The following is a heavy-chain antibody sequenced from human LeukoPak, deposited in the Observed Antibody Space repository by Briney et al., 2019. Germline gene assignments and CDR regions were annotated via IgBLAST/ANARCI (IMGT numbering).Heavy chain of an antibody. V-gene: IGHV4-59*08. J-gene: IGHJ4*02. CDR1: GGSISSYY. D-gene: IGHD6-19*01. Sequence: SETLCLTCIVSGGSISSYYWSWIRQPPGKGLEWIAYTSYSGSTNYNPSLKSRVTISVDTSKNQFYLKMSTVTAADTAVYHCASSISSGWYVYWGQRTLVTVSS. CDR3: ASSISSGWYVY. CDR2: TSYSGST.